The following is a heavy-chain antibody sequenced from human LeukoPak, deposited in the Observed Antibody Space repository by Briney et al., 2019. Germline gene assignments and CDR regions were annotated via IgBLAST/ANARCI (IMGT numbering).Heavy chain of an antibody. CDR2: TKPDGSAA. CDR1: GLSFRNDW. J-gene: IGHJ4*02. CDR3: ARDGGLHTNFDY. V-gene: IGHV3-7*01. Sequence: GGSLRLSCAASGLSFRNDWMGCVRQAPGKGLEWVANTKPDGSAAYYADSVRGRFTASRDNANNLLYLQMNRLRAEDTAVYYCARDGGLHTNFDYWGQGTLLTVSS. D-gene: IGHD2-15*01.